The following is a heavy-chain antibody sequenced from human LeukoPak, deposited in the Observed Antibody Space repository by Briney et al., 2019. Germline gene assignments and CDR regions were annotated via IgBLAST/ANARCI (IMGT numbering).Heavy chain of an antibody. J-gene: IGHJ4*02. CDR2: IKHDGSEK. CDR3: ARDSYGSGSYYDY. D-gene: IGHD3-10*01. V-gene: IGHV3-7*01. CDR1: GYTFRSFW. Sequence: GGSLRLSCAASGYTFRSFWMSWLRQTPGKGLEWVANIKHDGSEKNYVDSVKGRFTVSRDNARNTLYLQMNSLGAEDTAVYYCARDSYGSGSYYDYWGRGTLVTVSS.